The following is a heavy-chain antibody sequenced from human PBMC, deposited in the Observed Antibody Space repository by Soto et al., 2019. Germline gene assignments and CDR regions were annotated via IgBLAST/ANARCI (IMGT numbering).Heavy chain of an antibody. CDR3: ARDTPPAYEGVATSYGMDV. Sequence: ASVKVSCKASGYTFTSYYMHWVRQAPGQGLEWMGIINPSGGSTSYAQKFQGRVTMTRDTSASTVYMELSSLRSEDTAVYYCARDTPPAYEGVATSYGMDVWGQGTTVTVSS. D-gene: IGHD5-12*01. CDR2: INPSGGST. J-gene: IGHJ6*02. V-gene: IGHV1-46*03. CDR1: GYTFTSYY.